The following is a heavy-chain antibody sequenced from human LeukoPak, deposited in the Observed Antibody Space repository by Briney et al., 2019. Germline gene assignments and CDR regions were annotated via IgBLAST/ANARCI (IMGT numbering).Heavy chain of an antibody. Sequence: GGSLRLSCVVSGIIFGSNWVTWIRQAPGKGLEWVANINQRGGEIHYVDSVRGRFIISRDNSKNSLYLQMNSLRAEDTAVYYCARWDPGITGKNVAFDIWGQGTMVTVSS. V-gene: IGHV3-7*03. J-gene: IGHJ3*02. D-gene: IGHD1-20*01. CDR3: ARWDPGITGKNVAFDI. CDR1: GIIFGSNW. CDR2: INQRGGEI.